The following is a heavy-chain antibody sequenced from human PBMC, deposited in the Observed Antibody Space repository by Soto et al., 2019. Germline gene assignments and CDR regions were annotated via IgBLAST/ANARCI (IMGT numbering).Heavy chain of an antibody. Sequence: PSETLSLTCAVSGGSISSSNWWSWVRQPPGKGLEWIGEIYHSGSTNYNPSLKSRVTISVDKSKNQFSLKLSSVTAADTAVYYCARDRAYSSGWYEEARWFAYWGQGTLVTSPQ. J-gene: IGHJ4*02. CDR2: IYHSGST. V-gene: IGHV4-4*02. CDR1: GGSISSSNW. CDR3: ARDRAYSSGWYEEARWFAY. D-gene: IGHD6-19*01.